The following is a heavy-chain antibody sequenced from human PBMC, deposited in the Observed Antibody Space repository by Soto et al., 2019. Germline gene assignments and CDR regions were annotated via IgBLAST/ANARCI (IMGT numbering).Heavy chain of an antibody. CDR3: PRGRGLYTSGRSPLVS. CDR1: GDSFSKYT. J-gene: IGHJ4*02. CDR2: FIPRFGTT. D-gene: IGHD2-8*01. Sequence: QVQLVQSGAEVKKPGSSVRVSCKTSGDSFSKYTVNWVRQAPRQGLEWMGGFIPRFGTTNFAPTLRGRVRISADQSMNTVYMELSSLRSEDTALLYCPRGRGLYTSGRSPLVSWGQGTLGTVSS. V-gene: IGHV1-69*01.